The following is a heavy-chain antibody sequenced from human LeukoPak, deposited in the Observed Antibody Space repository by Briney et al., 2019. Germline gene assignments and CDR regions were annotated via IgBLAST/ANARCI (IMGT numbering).Heavy chain of an antibody. CDR1: GGSISNKY. V-gene: IGHV4-4*08. CDR3: ARGPYYYDSSGCFDY. J-gene: IGHJ4*02. Sequence: PSETLSLTCTVSGGSISNKYWSWIRQPPGKGLEWIGRIYTSGSTNYNPSLKSRVTISVDTSKNQFSLKLSSVTAADTAVYYCARGPYYYDSSGCFDYWGQGTLVSVSS. D-gene: IGHD3-22*01. CDR2: IYTSGST.